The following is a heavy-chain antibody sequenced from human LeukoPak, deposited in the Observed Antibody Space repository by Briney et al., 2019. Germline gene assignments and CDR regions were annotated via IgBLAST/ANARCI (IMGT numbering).Heavy chain of an antibody. CDR2: IYTSGST. CDR1: GGSISSYY. D-gene: IGHD6-25*01. V-gene: IGHV4-4*07. CDR3: ARDGLSGYYYYYGMDV. J-gene: IGHJ6*02. Sequence: SETLSLTCTVSGGSISSYYWSWIRQPAGKGLEWIGRIYTSGSTNYNPSLKSRVTMSVDTSKNQFSLKLSSVTAAGTAVYYCARDGLSGYYYYYGMDVWGQGTTVTVSS.